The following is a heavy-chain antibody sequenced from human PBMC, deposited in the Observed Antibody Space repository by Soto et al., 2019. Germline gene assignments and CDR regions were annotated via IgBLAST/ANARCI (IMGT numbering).Heavy chain of an antibody. V-gene: IGHV4-39*01. CDR3: ARQASGYYYGWFDP. Sequence: SETLSLTWTVSGGSILDSTYYWAWIRQSPGKGLEWIGTIFYSGGTFYTPSLKSRVTMSVDTSNNQFSLKLSSVTAADTAVYYCARQASGYYYGWFDPWGQGTLVTVSS. CDR2: IFYSGGT. J-gene: IGHJ5*02. CDR1: GGSILDSTYY. D-gene: IGHD3-22*01.